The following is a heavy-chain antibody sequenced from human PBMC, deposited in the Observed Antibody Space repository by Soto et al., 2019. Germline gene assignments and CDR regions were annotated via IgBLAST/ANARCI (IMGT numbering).Heavy chain of an antibody. CDR1: GYSFTSYW. J-gene: IGHJ6*02. CDR3: ARRHSGTTGYYYYGMDV. CDR2: IYPGDFDT. Sequence: GESLKISCKGSGYSFTSYWIGWVRQMPGKGLEWMGIIYPGDFDTRYSPSFQGQVTISADKSISTAYLQWSSLKASDTAMYYCARRHSGTTGYYYYGMDVWGQGTTVTVSS. V-gene: IGHV5-51*01. D-gene: IGHD1-7*01.